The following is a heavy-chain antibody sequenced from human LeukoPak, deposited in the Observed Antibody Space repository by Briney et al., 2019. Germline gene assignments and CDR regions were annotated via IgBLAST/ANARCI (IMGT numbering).Heavy chain of an antibody. CDR3: ARDAVDTAMVRYFDY. CDR2: IYYSGST. J-gene: IGHJ4*02. V-gene: IGHV4-30-4*01. D-gene: IGHD5-18*01. CDR1: GGSISSGDYY. Sequence: SQTLSLTCTVSGGSISSGDYYWSWIRQPPGKGLEWIGYIYYSGSTYYNPSLKSRVTISVDTSKNQFSLKLSSVTAADTAVYYCARDAVDTAMVRYFDYWGQGTLVTVSS.